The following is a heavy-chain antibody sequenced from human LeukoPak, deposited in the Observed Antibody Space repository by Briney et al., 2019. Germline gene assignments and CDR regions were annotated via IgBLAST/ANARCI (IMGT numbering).Heavy chain of an antibody. CDR3: AKALYSRAWNK. V-gene: IGHV3-30*18. CDR2: ISNDGSNK. CDR1: GFTFSGYD. D-gene: IGHD6-19*01. Sequence: GGSLRLSCEASGFTFSGYDMHWVRQAPAKGLQWVALISNDGSNKYHADSVKDRFTISRDNSKSTLYLQMNSLRAEDTAVYYCAKALYSRAWNKWGQGTLVTVSS. J-gene: IGHJ4*02.